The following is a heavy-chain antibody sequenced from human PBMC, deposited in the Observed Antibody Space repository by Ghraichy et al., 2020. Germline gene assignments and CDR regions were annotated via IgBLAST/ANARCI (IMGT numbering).Heavy chain of an antibody. J-gene: IGHJ3*02. Sequence: GGSLRLSCAASGFTFSSYAMSWVRQAPGKGLEWVSAISGSGGSTYYADSVKGRFTISRDNSKNTLYLQMNSLRAEDTAVYYCASSEGSPYDAFDIWGQGTMVTVSS. CDR3: ASSEGSPYDAFDI. CDR1: GFTFSSYA. V-gene: IGHV3-23*01. CDR2: ISGSGGST.